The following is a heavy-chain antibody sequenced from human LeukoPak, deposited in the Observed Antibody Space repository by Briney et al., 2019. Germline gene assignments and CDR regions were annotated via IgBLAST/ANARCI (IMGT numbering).Heavy chain of an antibody. CDR2: IYYSGST. J-gene: IGHJ5*02. CDR1: GGSISNYY. V-gene: IGHV4-59*01. CDR3: ARGGFLDPFDP. D-gene: IGHD1-1*01. Sequence: SETLSLTCTLSGGSISNYYWNWIRQPPGKGLDWIGYIYYSGSTKYNPSLKSRVTISVDTSKNQFSLRPSSVTAADTAVYYCARGGFLDPFDPWGQGTLVTVSS.